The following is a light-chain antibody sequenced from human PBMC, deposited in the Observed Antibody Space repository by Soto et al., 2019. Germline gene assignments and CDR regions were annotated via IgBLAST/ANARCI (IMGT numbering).Light chain of an antibody. Sequence: PGDRATLSCRASQIVGSNLAWYQQKLGQAPRLLIYGASTRATGIPARFSGSGSGTEFTLNISSLQSEHFAVYYCQHYNNWLGTFGGGTKVDIK. CDR1: QIVGSN. CDR2: GAS. V-gene: IGKV3-15*01. CDR3: QHYNNWLGT. J-gene: IGKJ4*01.